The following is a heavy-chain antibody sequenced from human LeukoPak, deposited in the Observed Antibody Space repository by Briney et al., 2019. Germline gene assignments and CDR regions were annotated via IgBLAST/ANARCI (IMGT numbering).Heavy chain of an antibody. CDR3: ARGSGYYDRVLDY. J-gene: IGHJ4*02. CDR1: GFTFSDYY. Sequence: KPGGSLRLSCAASGFTFSDYYMSWIRQAPGKGLEWVSYISSSGSYTNYADSVKGRFTISRDNAKNSLYLQMNSLRAEDTAVYFCARGSGYYDRVLDYWGQGALVTVSS. V-gene: IGHV3-11*03. CDR2: ISSSGSYT. D-gene: IGHD3-22*01.